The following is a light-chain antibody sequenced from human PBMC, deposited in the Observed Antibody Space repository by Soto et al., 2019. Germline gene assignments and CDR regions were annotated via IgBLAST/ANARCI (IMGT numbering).Light chain of an antibody. CDR1: SGHSNYA. CDR3: QTWGTGIQV. V-gene: IGLV4-69*01. CDR2: LNSDGSH. J-gene: IGLJ2*01. Sequence: QPVLTQSPSASASLGASVKLTCTLSSGHSNYAIAWHQQQPEKGPRYLMKLNSDGSHTKGDGIPDRFSGSSSGAERYLTISSLQSDDEDDYYCQTWGTGIQVFGGGTKLTVL.